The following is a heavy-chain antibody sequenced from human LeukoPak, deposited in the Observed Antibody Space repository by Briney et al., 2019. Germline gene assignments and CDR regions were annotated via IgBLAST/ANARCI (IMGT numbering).Heavy chain of an antibody. J-gene: IGHJ3*02. V-gene: IGHV1-2*04. CDR3: ARGEGYSSAHGAFDI. Sequence: ASVKVSCKASGYTFTGYYMHWVRQAPGQGLEWMGSINPNSGGTNYAQKFQGWVTMTRDTSISTAYMELSRLRSDDTAVYYCARGEGYSSAHGAFDIWGQGTMVTVSS. CDR2: INPNSGGT. D-gene: IGHD5-18*01. CDR1: GYTFTGYY.